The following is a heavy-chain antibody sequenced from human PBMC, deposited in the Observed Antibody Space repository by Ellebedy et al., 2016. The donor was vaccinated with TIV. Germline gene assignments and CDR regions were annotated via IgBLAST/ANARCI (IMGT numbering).Heavy chain of an antibody. D-gene: IGHD2-2*01. Sequence: GGSLRLXXAASGFTVSSNYMSWVRQAPGKGLEWVSVIYSGGGTSYAESVKGRFTISRDNSKNTLYLQMNSLRAEDTAVYYCARQPSTSWRRDAFDIWGQGTMVTVSS. CDR2: IYSGGGT. CDR1: GFTVSSNY. J-gene: IGHJ3*02. V-gene: IGHV3-66*04. CDR3: ARQPSTSWRRDAFDI.